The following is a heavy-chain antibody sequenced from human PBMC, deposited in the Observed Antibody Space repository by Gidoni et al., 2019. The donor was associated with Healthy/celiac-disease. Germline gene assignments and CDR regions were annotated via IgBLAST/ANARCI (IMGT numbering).Heavy chain of an antibody. Sequence: QVQLQESGPGLVKPPETLSLTCTVSGGSISSYYWGWTRQPAGKGLEWIGRIYTSGSTNYNPPLKSRVTMSVGTSKNQFSLKLSSVTAADTAVYYCARLGAAAGNFDYWGQGTLVTVSS. CDR3: ARLGAAAGNFDY. D-gene: IGHD6-13*01. CDR1: GGSISSYY. V-gene: IGHV4-4*07. J-gene: IGHJ4*02. CDR2: IYTSGST.